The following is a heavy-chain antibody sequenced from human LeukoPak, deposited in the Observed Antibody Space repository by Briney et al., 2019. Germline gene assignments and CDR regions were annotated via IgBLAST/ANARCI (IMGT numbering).Heavy chain of an antibody. CDR3: AKVLRFLEWSLPLYGMDV. J-gene: IGHJ6*02. D-gene: IGHD3-3*01. CDR2: ISYDGSNK. CDR1: GFTFSSYG. Sequence: GALRLSCAASGFTFSSYGMHWVRQAPGKGLEWVAVISYDGSNKYYADSVKGRCTISRDNSKNTLYLQMNSLRAEDTAVYYCAKVLRFLEWSLPLYGMDVWGQGTTVTVSS. V-gene: IGHV3-30*18.